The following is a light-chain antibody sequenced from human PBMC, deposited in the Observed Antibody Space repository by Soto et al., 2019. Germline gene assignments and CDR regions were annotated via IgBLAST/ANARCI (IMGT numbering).Light chain of an antibody. CDR1: QSVSSD. CDR3: QQRNNWLT. CDR2: DAS. J-gene: IGKJ4*01. V-gene: IGKV3-11*01. Sequence: EIVLTQSPATLSLSPGERATLSCRASQSVSSDLAWFQQKPGQAPRLLIYDASNRATGIPARFSGSGSGTDFTLTISSLEHEDFAVYYCQQRNNWLTFGGGTKVEIK.